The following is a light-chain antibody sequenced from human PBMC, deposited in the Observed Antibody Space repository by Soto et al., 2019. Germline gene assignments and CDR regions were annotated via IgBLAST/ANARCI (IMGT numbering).Light chain of an antibody. CDR1: QGLSNK. CDR3: QQYGSSPIT. CDR2: GAS. J-gene: IGKJ5*01. V-gene: IGKV3-20*01. Sequence: EIVMTQSPATLSVSPGERATLSCRASQGLSNKLAWFQQKPGQSPRLLIYGASSRATGIPDRFRGSGSGTDFTLTISRLEPEDFAVYYCQQYGSSPITFGQGTRLEIK.